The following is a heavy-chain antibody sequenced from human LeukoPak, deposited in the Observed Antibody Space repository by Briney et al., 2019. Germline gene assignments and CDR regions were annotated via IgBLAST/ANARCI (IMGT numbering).Heavy chain of an antibody. CDR3: AKGRPMVRGVNSGYYFDY. J-gene: IGHJ4*02. D-gene: IGHD3-10*01. CDR1: GFTFSSYG. Sequence: GGSLRLSCAASGFTFSSYGMHWVRQAPGKGLEWVAFIRYDGSNKYYADSVKGRFTISRDNSKNTLYLQMNSLRAEDTAVYYCAKGRPMVRGVNSGYYFDYCGQGTLVTVSS. V-gene: IGHV3-30*02. CDR2: IRYDGSNK.